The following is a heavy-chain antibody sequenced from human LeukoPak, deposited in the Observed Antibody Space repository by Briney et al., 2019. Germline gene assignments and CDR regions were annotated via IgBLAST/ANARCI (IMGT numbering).Heavy chain of an antibody. V-gene: IGHV4-59*08. D-gene: IGHD3-22*01. Sequence: SETLSLTCTVSGGSISSYYWSWIRQPPGKGLEWIGYINYSGSTKYNSSLKSRVTISVDTSKNQFSLKLSSVTGADTAVYYCARRDTMIVAHDYWGQGTLVTVSS. CDR2: INYSGST. J-gene: IGHJ4*02. CDR3: ARRDTMIVAHDY. CDR1: GGSISSYY.